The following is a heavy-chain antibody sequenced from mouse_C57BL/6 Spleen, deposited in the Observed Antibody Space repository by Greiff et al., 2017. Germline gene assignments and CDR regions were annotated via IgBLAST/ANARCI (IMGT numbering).Heavy chain of an antibody. CDR1: GYTFTSYW. J-gene: IGHJ4*01. D-gene: IGHD4-1*01. CDR2: IHPNSGST. CDR3: ARGGWDDAMDY. V-gene: IGHV1-64*01. Sequence: QVQLKQSGAELVKPGASVKLSCKASGYTFTSYWMHWVKQRPGQGLEWIGMIHPNSGSTNYNEKFKSKATLTVDKSSSTAYMQLSSLTSEDSAVYYCARGGWDDAMDYWGQGTSVTVSS.